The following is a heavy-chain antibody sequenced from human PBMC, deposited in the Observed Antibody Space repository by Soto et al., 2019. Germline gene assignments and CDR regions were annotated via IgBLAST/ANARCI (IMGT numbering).Heavy chain of an antibody. J-gene: IGHJ4*02. CDR2: ISGSGGST. D-gene: IGHD5-18*01. CDR3: AKGPRGYSYGSDY. Sequence: GGSLRLSCAASGFTFSSYAMSWGRQAPGKGLEWVSAISGSGGSTYYADSVKGRFTISRDNSKNTLYLQMNSLRAEDTAVYYCAKGPRGYSYGSDYWGQGTLDTVSS. V-gene: IGHV3-23*01. CDR1: GFTFSSYA.